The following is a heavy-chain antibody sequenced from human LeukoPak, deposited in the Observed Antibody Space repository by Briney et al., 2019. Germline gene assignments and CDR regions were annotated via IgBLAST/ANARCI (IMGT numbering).Heavy chain of an antibody. CDR1: GGSISSYY. CDR2: IYYSGST. CDR3: AREGRMGATTAFDI. D-gene: IGHD1-26*01. J-gene: IGHJ3*02. Sequence: PSETLSLTCTVSGGSISSYYWSWIRQPPGKGLEWIGYIYYSGSTNYNPSLKSRVTISVDTSKNQFSLKLSSVTAADTAVYYCAREGRMGATTAFDIWGQGTMVTVSS. V-gene: IGHV4-59*01.